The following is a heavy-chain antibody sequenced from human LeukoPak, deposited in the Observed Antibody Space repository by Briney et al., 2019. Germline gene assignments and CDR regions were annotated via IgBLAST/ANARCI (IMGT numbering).Heavy chain of an antibody. J-gene: IGHJ4*02. V-gene: IGHV3-23*01. Sequence: GGSLRLSCAASGFTFSSYAMSWVRQAPGKGLEWVSAISGSGGSTYYADSVKGRFTISRDNSKNTLYLQMNSLRAEDTAVYYCAKDIHADGGATTIYYFDYWGQGTLVTVSS. D-gene: IGHD1-26*01. CDR1: GFTFSSYA. CDR3: AKDIHADGGATTIYYFDY. CDR2: ISGSGGST.